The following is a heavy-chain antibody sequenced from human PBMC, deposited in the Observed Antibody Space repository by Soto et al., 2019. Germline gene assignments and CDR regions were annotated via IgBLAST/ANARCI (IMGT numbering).Heavy chain of an antibody. CDR1: GFTFSSYA. CDR2: ISGSGGST. J-gene: IGHJ4*02. D-gene: IGHD3-22*01. CDR3: AKDPILVVPPRRFDY. V-gene: IGHV3-23*01. Sequence: VQLLESGGGLVQPGGSLRLSCAASGFTFSSYAMSWVRQAPGKGLEWVSAISGSGGSTYYADSVKGRFTISRDNSKNTLSLQMNRLIAADTALYYCAKDPILVVPPRRFDYWCQGPLFTVSS.